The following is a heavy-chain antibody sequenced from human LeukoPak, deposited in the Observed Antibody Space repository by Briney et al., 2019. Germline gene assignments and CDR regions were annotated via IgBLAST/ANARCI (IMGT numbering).Heavy chain of an antibody. J-gene: IGHJ5*02. Sequence: SETLSLTCSVSGGSINTRGNYWGWIRQPPGKGLECIGSMYYSGSTYYNPSLRSRITMSVDTSKNQVSLKLSSVTAADTAVYYCARSPFLVVPAAISNWFDPWGQGTLVTVSS. CDR3: ARSPFLVVPAAISNWFDP. CDR2: MYYSGST. CDR1: GGSINTRGNY. D-gene: IGHD2-2*01. V-gene: IGHV4-39*01.